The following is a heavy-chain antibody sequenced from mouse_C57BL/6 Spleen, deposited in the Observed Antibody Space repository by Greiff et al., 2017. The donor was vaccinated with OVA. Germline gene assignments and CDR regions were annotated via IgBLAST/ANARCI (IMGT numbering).Heavy chain of an antibody. J-gene: IGHJ2*01. V-gene: IGHV1-64*01. CDR1: GYTFTSYW. CDR3: ARLGTIVTSYFDY. D-gene: IGHD2-5*01. Sequence: VQLQQPGAELVKPGASVKLSCKASGYTFTSYWMHWVKQRPGQGLEWIGMIHPNSGSTNYNEKFKSKATLTVDKSSSTAYMQLSSLTSEDSAVYYCARLGTIVTSYFDYWGQGTTLTVSS. CDR2: IHPNSGST.